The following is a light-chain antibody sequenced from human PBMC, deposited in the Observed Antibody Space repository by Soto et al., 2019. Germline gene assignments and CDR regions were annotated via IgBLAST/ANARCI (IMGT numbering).Light chain of an antibody. CDR3: QTWVGTGNVV. Sequence: QPVLTQSPSASASLGASVKVTCTLSSGHSSYAIAWHQQQPEKGPRYLMKLNSDGSHSKGDVIPDRFSGSSAGAERYLTISSLQSEDEAYYYCQTWVGTGNVVFGGGTKVTVL. CDR2: LNSDGSH. J-gene: IGLJ2*01. V-gene: IGLV4-69*01. CDR1: SGHSSYA.